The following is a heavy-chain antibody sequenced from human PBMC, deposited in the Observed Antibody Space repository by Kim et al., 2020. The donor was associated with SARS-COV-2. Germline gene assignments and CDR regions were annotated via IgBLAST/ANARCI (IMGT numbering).Heavy chain of an antibody. CDR2: INHSGST. CDR3: ARGLGRITMVRVDY. Sequence: SETLSLTCAVYGGSFSGYYWSWIRQPPGKGLEWIGEINHSGSTNYNPSLKSRVTISVDTSKNQFSLKLSSVTAADTAVYYCARGLGRITMVRVDYWGQGTLVTVSS. J-gene: IGHJ4*02. CDR1: GGSFSGYY. D-gene: IGHD3-10*01. V-gene: IGHV4-34*01.